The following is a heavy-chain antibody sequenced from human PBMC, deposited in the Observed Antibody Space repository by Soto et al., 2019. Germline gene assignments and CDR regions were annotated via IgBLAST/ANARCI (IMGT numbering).Heavy chain of an antibody. CDR1: GFTFSSYG. CDR2: IWYDGSNK. Sequence: QVQLVEAGGGVVQPGRSLRLSCAASGFTFSSYGMHWVRQAPGKGLEWVAVIWYDGSNKYYADSVKGRFTISRDNSKNTLYLQMNSLRAEHTAVYYCARVWGIAPRHSPYGMDVWGQGTTVTVSS. CDR3: ARVWGIAPRHSPYGMDV. V-gene: IGHV3-33*01. J-gene: IGHJ6*02. D-gene: IGHD6-13*01.